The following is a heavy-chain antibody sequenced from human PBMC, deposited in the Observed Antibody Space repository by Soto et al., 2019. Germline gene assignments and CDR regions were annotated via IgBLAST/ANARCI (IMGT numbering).Heavy chain of an antibody. CDR1: GGSFSGYY. Sequence: QVQLQQWGAGLLKPSETLSLTCAVYGGSFSGYYWSWIRQPPGKGLEWIGEINHSGSTNYNPSLTSGVPISVDTSQNQFPLKLSSVTAAVTAGYYCARRRHPLGDGSGSFGYWGQGTLVTVSS. CDR3: ARRRHPLGDGSGSFGY. D-gene: IGHD3-10*01. V-gene: IGHV4-34*01. CDR2: INHSGST. J-gene: IGHJ4*02.